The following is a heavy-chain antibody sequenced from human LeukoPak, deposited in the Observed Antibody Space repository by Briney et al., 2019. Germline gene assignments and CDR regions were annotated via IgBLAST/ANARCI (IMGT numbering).Heavy chain of an antibody. D-gene: IGHD3-3*01. CDR3: ARDWSGDDY. Sequence: PGGSLRLSCGASGFTFSSYSMSWVRQAPGKGLEWVSSISSRSTYIYYVDSVKGRFTISRDDAKNSLYLQMNSLRAEDTALYYCARDWSGDDYWGQGTLVTVSS. CDR2: ISSRSTYI. CDR1: GFTFSSYS. J-gene: IGHJ4*02. V-gene: IGHV3-21*01.